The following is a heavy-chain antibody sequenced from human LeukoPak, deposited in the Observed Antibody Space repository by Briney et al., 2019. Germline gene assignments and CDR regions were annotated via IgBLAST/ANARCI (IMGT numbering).Heavy chain of an antibody. Sequence: SETLSLTCAVYGGSFSNYYWSWIRQPPGKGLEWIGEINHSGSTNYNPSLKSRVTISVDTSKNQFSLKLSSVTAADTAVYYCARRKNTAIAMVRGVRGGLNWFDPWGQGTLVTVSS. D-gene: IGHD3-10*01. CDR3: ARRKNTAIAMVRGVRGGLNWFDP. V-gene: IGHV4-34*01. J-gene: IGHJ5*02. CDR2: INHSGST. CDR1: GGSFSNYY.